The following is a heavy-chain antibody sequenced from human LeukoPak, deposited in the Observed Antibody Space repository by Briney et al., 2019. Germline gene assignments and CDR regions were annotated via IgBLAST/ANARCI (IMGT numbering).Heavy chain of an antibody. J-gene: IGHJ6*03. D-gene: IGHD1-20*01. Sequence: PGGSLRLSCAASGFTFSSYAMSWVRQAPGKGLEYVSAISSNGGSTYYANSVKGRFTISRDNSKNTLYLQMGSLRAEDMAVYYCARGPATRSYNWNDEFSGYYYMDVWGKGTTVTVPS. CDR2: ISSNGGST. V-gene: IGHV3-64*01. CDR3: ARGPATRSYNWNDEFSGYYYMDV. CDR1: GFTFSSYA.